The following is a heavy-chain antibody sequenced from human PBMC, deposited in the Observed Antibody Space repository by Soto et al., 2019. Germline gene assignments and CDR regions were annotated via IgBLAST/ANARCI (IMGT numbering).Heavy chain of an antibody. J-gene: IGHJ6*03. Sequence: PSETLSLTCTVSGGSISSGGYYWSWIRQHPGKGLEWIGYIYYCGSTYYNPSLKSRVTMSVDTSENQFSLRLSSVTAADTAVYYCARKDSGYADYMDVWGKGTTVTVSS. D-gene: IGHD5-12*01. CDR3: ARKDSGYADYMDV. CDR1: GGSISSGGYY. V-gene: IGHV4-31*03. CDR2: IYYCGST.